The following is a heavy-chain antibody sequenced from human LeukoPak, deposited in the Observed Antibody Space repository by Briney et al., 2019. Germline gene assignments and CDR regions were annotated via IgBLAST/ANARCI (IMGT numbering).Heavy chain of an antibody. CDR2: IKQDGSET. V-gene: IGHV3-7*04. CDR1: AFEFSSNW. J-gene: IGHJ4*02. CDR3: TRDLHPSYYLPDY. Sequence: PGGSLRLSCVASAFEFSSNWMSWVRQAPGKGLEWVASIKQDGSETYYVDSAKGRFTISRDNAKNSLYLQMNSLRAEDTAVYYCTRDLHPSYYLPDYWGQGTLVTVSS. D-gene: IGHD1-26*01.